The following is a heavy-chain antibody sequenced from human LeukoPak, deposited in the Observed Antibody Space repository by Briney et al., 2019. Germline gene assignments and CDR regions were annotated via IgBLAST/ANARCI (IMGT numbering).Heavy chain of an antibody. D-gene: IGHD2-21*01. V-gene: IGHV1-2*02. CDR2: IDPTSGDT. CDR1: GYTFTDFY. Sequence: ASVKVSCKSSGYTFTDFYIHWVRQAPGQGLEWMGWIDPTSGDTKYVEKSQSRVTMTRDASISTAYMELSSLVSADTAMYYCARGGRDYSYWGQGTLVTVSS. J-gene: IGHJ4*02. CDR3: ARGGRDYSY.